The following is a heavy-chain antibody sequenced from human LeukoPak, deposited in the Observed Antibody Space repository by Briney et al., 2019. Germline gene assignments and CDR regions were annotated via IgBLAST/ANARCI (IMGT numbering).Heavy chain of an antibody. CDR2: IYPGDSDT. D-gene: IGHD3-10*01. J-gene: IGHJ5*02. CDR1: GYSFNTYW. Sequence: GESLKISCKGSGYSFNTYWIGWVRQMPGKGLERMGIIYPGDSDTRYSPSFQGQVTISADKSISTAYLQWSSLKASDTAIYYCARHPPYYRGSRWFDPWGQGTLVTVSS. CDR3: ARHPPYYRGSRWFDP. V-gene: IGHV5-51*01.